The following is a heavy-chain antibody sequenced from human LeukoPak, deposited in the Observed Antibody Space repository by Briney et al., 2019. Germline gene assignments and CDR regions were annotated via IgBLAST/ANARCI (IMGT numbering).Heavy chain of an antibody. J-gene: IGHJ4*02. CDR3: ARLPGGLSSSWSSDY. CDR1: GYSFNTYW. CDR2: IYPGDSDT. D-gene: IGHD6-13*01. Sequence: GESLKISCKGSGYSFNTYWIGWVRQMPGKGLEWMGIIYPGDSDTKYSPSFQGQVTISADKSISTAYLQWSSLKASDTAMYYCARLPGGLSSSWSSDYWGQGTLVTVSS. V-gene: IGHV5-51*01.